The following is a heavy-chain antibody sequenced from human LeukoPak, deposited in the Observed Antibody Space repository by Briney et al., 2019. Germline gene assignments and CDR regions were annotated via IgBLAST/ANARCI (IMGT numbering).Heavy chain of an antibody. J-gene: IGHJ4*02. D-gene: IGHD3-16*01. CDR1: GFTFSSYA. V-gene: IGHV3-30-3*01. CDR2: ISYDGSNK. CDR3: ARDLGYAFEGYFDY. Sequence: GGSLRLSCAASGFTFSSYAMHWVRQAPGKGLEWVAVISYDGSNKYYADSVKGRFTISRDNSKNTLYLQMSSLRAEDTAVYYCARDLGYAFEGYFDYWGQGTLVTVSS.